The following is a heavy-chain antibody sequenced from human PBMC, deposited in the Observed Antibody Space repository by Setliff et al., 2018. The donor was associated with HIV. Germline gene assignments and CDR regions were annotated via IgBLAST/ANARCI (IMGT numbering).Heavy chain of an antibody. CDR3: AIAMVLRPQVLTVFDY. Sequence: SVKVSCKAPGYTFTSYGISWVRQAPGQGLEWMGWISAYNGNTNYAQKFQGRVTITADESTTTAYLELSSLRSEDTALYYCAIAMVLRPQVLTVFDYWGQGTLVTVSS. D-gene: IGHD2-8*01. J-gene: IGHJ4*02. CDR2: ISAYNGNT. V-gene: IGHV1-18*01. CDR1: GYTFTSYG.